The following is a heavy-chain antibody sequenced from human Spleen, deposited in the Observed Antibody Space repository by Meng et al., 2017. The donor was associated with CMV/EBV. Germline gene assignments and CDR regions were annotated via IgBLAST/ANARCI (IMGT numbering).Heavy chain of an antibody. CDR1: CYTFTRYG. Sequence: CKTSCYTFTRYGISWVRQAPGQGLEWLGWISGNNGNTNYAQKVQGRVTMTTDTSTSTAYMELRSLRSDDTAVYYCARGVIPAAEFDYWGQGTLVTVSS. V-gene: IGHV1-18*01. J-gene: IGHJ4*02. CDR2: ISGNNGNT. CDR3: ARGVIPAAEFDY. D-gene: IGHD2-2*01.